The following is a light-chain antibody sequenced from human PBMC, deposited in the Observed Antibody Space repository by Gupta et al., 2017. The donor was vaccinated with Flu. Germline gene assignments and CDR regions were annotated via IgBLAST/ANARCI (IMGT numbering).Light chain of an antibody. V-gene: IGKV1-5*03. Sequence: DIQMTQSPSTLSASVGDRVTITCRASQTINTWLAWYQQKPGKAPNLLIYKASSLESGVPSRFSGSGSGTEFTLTISSLQPDDFATYYCQQYTSYPWTFGQGTKVEIK. CDR3: QQYTSYPWT. J-gene: IGKJ1*01. CDR1: QTINTW. CDR2: KAS.